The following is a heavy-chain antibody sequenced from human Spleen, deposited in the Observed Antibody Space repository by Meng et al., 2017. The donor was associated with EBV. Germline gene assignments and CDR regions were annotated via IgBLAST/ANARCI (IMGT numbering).Heavy chain of an antibody. D-gene: IGHD3-22*01. J-gene: IGHJ4*02. Sequence: VQPNEWGPGLLKPSETLSLTCAVYGGAVSGYYWSWIRQPPGKGLEWIGEINHDGSTNYNPSLKSRVTISVDTSKNQFSLSLGSVTAADTAVYYCARVPPYYYASSGYLFDQWGQGTLVTVSS. CDR2: INHDGST. V-gene: IGHV4-34*01. CDR3: ARVPPYYYASSGYLFDQ. CDR1: GGAVSGYY.